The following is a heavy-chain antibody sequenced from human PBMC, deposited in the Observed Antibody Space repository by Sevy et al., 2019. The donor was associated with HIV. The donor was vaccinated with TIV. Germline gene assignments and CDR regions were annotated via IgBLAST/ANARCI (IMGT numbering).Heavy chain of an antibody. J-gene: IGHJ6*02. Sequence: SETLSLTCTVSGGSISSYYWAWIRQPPGKGLEWIGYIYHSGSTNYNPSLRSRVTISVDTSKNQFSLKLRSVTAADAAVYYCARHSPYCTSTSCSQTYYYGMDVWGQGTTVTVSS. V-gene: IGHV4-59*08. CDR1: GGSISSYY. CDR2: IYHSGST. D-gene: IGHD2-2*01. CDR3: ARHSPYCTSTSCSQTYYYGMDV.